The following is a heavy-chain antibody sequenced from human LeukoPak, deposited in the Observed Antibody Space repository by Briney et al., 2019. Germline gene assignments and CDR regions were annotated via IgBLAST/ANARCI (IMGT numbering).Heavy chain of an antibody. J-gene: IGHJ4*02. V-gene: IGHV3-49*04. CDR2: IRSNTYGGTT. CDR3: TRDSGYSFDY. Sequence: GGSLRLSCAVSGFTFGDYAMSWVRQAPGKGLEWVGFIRSNTYGGTTEYAASAKGRFTVSRDDSKSIAYPQMNSLKTEDTAVYYCTRDSGYSFDYWGQGTLVTVSS. D-gene: IGHD1-1*01. CDR1: GFTFGDYA.